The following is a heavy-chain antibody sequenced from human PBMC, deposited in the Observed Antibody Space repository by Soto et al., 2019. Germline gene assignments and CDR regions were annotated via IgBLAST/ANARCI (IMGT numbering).Heavy chain of an antibody. CDR3: AKDIRGRTAAAVYNWFDP. V-gene: IGHV4-59*01. J-gene: IGHJ5*02. CDR2: IYNSGST. Sequence: SETLSLTCTVLGGSINSDYWSWIRQPPGKALEWIGYIYNSGSTNYSPSLNSRVTISVDASKNQFSLKLNSVTAADTAVYYCAKDIRGRTAAAVYNWFDPWGQGIQVTVSS. D-gene: IGHD6-13*01. CDR1: GGSINSDY.